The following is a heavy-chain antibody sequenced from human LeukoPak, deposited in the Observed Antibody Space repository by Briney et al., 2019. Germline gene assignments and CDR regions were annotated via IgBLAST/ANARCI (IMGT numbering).Heavy chain of an antibody. Sequence: ASVTVSCKASGYTFTGYYMHWVRQAPGQGLEWMGWINPNSGGTNYAQKFQGRVTMTRDTSISTAYMELSRLRSDDTAVYYCARGPYYGSGSPIDYWGQGTLVTVSS. D-gene: IGHD3-10*01. CDR3: ARGPYYGSGSPIDY. CDR1: GYTFTGYY. V-gene: IGHV1-2*02. J-gene: IGHJ4*02. CDR2: INPNSGGT.